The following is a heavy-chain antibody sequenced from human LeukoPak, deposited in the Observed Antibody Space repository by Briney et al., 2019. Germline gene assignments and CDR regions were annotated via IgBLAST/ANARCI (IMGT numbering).Heavy chain of an antibody. CDR1: GYSFTSHY. Sequence: ASVKVSCKASGYSFTSHYMHWVRQAPGQGLEWLGLINPSGTYTLYAQKFQGRVTMTRDMSTTTDYMELSGLRSEDTAVYYCARDNSVGDIAWWFDPWGQGTLVTVSS. CDR3: ARDNSVGDIAWWFDP. V-gene: IGHV1-46*01. J-gene: IGHJ5*02. D-gene: IGHD3-16*02. CDR2: INPSGTYT.